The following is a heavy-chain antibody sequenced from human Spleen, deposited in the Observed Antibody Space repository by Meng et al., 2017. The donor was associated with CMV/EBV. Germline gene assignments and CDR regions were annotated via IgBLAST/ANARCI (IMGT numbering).Heavy chain of an antibody. CDR2: INPNRGFA. J-gene: IGHJ5*02. Sequence: QVHLVQSGAEVKEPGASVQVSCKASGYTFIGYSMPWVRQATGQGLEWMGHINPNRGFADYAQKFQGRVTMTGDTSITAAYMGVRGLRCDDTAVYYCARDVPGKGFDTWVQGTLVTVSS. D-gene: IGHD1-14*01. CDR3: ARDVPGKGFDT. CDR1: GYTFIGYS. V-gene: IGHV1-2*06.